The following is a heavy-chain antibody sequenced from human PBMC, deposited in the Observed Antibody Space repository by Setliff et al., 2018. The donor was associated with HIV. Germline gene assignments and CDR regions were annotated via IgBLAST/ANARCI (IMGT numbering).Heavy chain of an antibody. CDR3: AVGRYSYGLYYFDN. D-gene: IGHD5-18*01. CDR1: GGSISSGDYY. V-gene: IGHV4-30-4*08. CDR2: IYYSGST. Sequence: PSETLSLTCTVSGGSISSGDYYWSWIRQPPGKGLEWIGYIYYSGSTYYNPSLKSRVTISVDTSKNQFSLKLSSVTAADTAVYYCAVGRYSYGLYYFDNWGQGTLVTVSS. J-gene: IGHJ4*02.